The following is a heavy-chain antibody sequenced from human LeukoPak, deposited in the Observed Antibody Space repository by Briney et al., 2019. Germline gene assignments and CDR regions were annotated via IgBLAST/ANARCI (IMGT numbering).Heavy chain of an antibody. CDR2: ISGSGGST. CDR1: GFTVSSNY. J-gene: IGHJ4*02. D-gene: IGHD5-24*01. CDR3: AKDWMGTPYFDY. Sequence: PGGSLRLSCAASGFTVSSNYMSWVRQAPGKGLEWVSAISGSGGSTYYADSVKGRFTISRDNSKNTLYLQMNSLRAEDTAVYYCAKDWMGTPYFDYWGQGTLVTVSS. V-gene: IGHV3-23*01.